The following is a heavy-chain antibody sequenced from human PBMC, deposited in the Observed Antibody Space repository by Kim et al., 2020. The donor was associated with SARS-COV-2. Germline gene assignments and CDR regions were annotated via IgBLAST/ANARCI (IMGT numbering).Heavy chain of an antibody. CDR2: ISSSSSYT. D-gene: IGHD3-16*02. V-gene: IGHV3-11*03. CDR3: ASRYYDYVWGSYRRNWYFDL. CDR1: GFTFSDYY. J-gene: IGHJ2*01. Sequence: GGSLRLSCAASGFTFSDYYMSWIRQAPGKGLEWVSYISSSSSYTNYADSVKGRFTISRDNAKNSLYLQMNSLRAEDTAVYYCASRYYDYVWGSYRRNWYFDLWGRTLVTVSS.